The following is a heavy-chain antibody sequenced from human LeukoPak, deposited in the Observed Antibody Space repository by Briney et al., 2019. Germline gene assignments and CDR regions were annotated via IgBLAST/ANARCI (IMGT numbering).Heavy chain of an antibody. D-gene: IGHD3-9*01. CDR1: RFTFTKHS. Sequence: GGSLRLSCAASRFTFTKHSINWVRQAPGKGLEWVSGIGASGGSTYYADSVKGRFTISRDNSKNTLYLQMNSLRTEDTAVYYCAKAEGYDILTGLDYWGQGTLVTVSS. V-gene: IGHV3-23*01. J-gene: IGHJ4*02. CDR3: AKAEGYDILTGLDY. CDR2: IGASGGST.